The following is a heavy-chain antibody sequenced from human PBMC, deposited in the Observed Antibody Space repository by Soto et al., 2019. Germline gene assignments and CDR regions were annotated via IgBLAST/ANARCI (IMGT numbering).Heavy chain of an antibody. CDR3: AKDLVHGSQGFDY. CDR2: ISYDGSNK. V-gene: IGHV3-30*18. CDR1: GFTFSSYG. D-gene: IGHD3-16*01. J-gene: IGHJ4*02. Sequence: GGSLRLSCAASGFTFSSYGMHWVRQAPGKGLEWVAVISYDGSNKYYADSVKGRFTISRDNSKNTLYLQMNSLRAEDTAVYYCAKDLVHGSQGFDYWGQGTLVTVSS.